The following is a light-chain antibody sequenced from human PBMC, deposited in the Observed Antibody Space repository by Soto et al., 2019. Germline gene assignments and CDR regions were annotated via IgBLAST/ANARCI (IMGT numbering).Light chain of an antibody. V-gene: IGLV1-44*01. CDR3: AAWDDSLNGYV. CDR1: NSNIGSNT. CDR2: TTN. Sequence: VLTQPPSASGTPGQRVSVSCSGSNSNIGSNTVNWDLQLPGTAPKLLIYTTNQRPSGVPDRFSGSKSGTSASLAISGLQSEDAADYYCAAWDDSLNGYVFGTGTKSPS. J-gene: IGLJ1*01.